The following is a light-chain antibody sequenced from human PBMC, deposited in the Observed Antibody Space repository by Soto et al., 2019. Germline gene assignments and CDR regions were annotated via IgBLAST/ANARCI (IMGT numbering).Light chain of an antibody. CDR3: QQYGSSPQT. CDR1: QSVSSSY. CDR2: GAS. J-gene: IGKJ5*01. V-gene: IGKV3-20*01. Sequence: EIVLTQSPGTLSLSPGERATLYCRASQSVSSSYLAWYKQKPGQAPRLLIYGASSRATGIPDRFSGSGSGTDFTLTISRLEPEDFAVYYCQQYGSSPQTFGQGTRLEIK.